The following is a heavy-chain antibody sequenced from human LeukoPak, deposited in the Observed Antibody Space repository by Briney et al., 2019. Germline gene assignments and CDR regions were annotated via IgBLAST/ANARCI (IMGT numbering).Heavy chain of an antibody. J-gene: IGHJ6*02. Sequence: GGSLRLSCAASGFTFSSNSMNWVRQAPGNGLEWVSSISSSSSYIYYADSVKGRFTISRDNSKNTLYLQMNSLRVEDTAIYYCARDLTSYALDVWGQGITVTVSS. V-gene: IGHV3-21*04. CDR1: GFTFSSNS. CDR3: ARDLTSYALDV. D-gene: IGHD1-1*01. CDR2: ISSSSSYI.